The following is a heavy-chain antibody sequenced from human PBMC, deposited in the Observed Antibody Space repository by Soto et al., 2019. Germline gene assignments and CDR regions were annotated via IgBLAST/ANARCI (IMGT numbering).Heavy chain of an antibody. CDR2: INHSGST. D-gene: IGHD3-3*01. CDR3: ARGDFAWEPSTDY. Sequence: TLSLTCAVYGGSFSGYYWSWIRQPPGKGLEWIGEINHSGSTNYNPSLKSRVTISVDTSKNHFSLQLSSVTAADTAMYYCARGDFAWEPSTDYWGQGTLVTVSS. V-gene: IGHV4-34*01. J-gene: IGHJ4*02. CDR1: GGSFSGYY.